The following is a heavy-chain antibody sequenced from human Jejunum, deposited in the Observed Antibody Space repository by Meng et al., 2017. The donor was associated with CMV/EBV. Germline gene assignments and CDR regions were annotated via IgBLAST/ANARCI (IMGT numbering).Heavy chain of an antibody. J-gene: IGHJ4*02. CDR1: GGTFSNYA. D-gene: IGHD4-11*01. V-gene: IGHV1-69*05. CDR2: IVPMFATT. Sequence: ASGGTFSNYAFSWVRQAPGQGLEWMGGIVPMFATTVYAQKFQGRVTITTDESTSTAYMELSSLGSDDTAVYYCARVFDAYSNPMFDYWGQGTLVTVSS. CDR3: ARVFDAYSNPMFDY.